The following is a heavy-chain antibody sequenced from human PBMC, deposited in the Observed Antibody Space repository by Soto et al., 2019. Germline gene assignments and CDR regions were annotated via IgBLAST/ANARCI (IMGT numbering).Heavy chain of an antibody. V-gene: IGHV5-51*01. CDR2: IYPGDSDT. Sequence: GDALKISCKGSGYIFTSYWIGWVRQMPGKGLEWMGIIYPGDSDTRYSPSFQGQVTISADKSISPGYLQWGGLQPSDTDMYYCARTSAAGKYYYGMDVWGQGTTVTVSS. CDR1: GYIFTSYW. D-gene: IGHD6-13*01. CDR3: ARTSAAGKYYYGMDV. J-gene: IGHJ6*02.